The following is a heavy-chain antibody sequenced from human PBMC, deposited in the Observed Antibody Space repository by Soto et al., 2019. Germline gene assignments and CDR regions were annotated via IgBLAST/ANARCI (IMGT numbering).Heavy chain of an antibody. Sequence: GGSLRLSCAASGFTFSSYGMHWVRQAPGKGLEWVAVISYDGSNKYYADSVKGRFTISRDNSKNTLYLQMNSLRAEDTDVYYCAKVPGEKEQWLLSYWGQGTQVTVSS. J-gene: IGHJ4*02. CDR3: AKVPGEKEQWLLSY. CDR1: GFTFSSYG. D-gene: IGHD6-19*01. CDR2: ISYDGSNK. V-gene: IGHV3-30*18.